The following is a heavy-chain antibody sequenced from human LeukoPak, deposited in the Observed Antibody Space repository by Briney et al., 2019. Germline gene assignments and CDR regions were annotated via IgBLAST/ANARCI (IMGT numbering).Heavy chain of an antibody. D-gene: IGHD2-21*01. Sequence: GGSLRLSCSASGFTFSSYSMHWVRQAPGKGLEYLSAISGNGGNTYYADSVWGRFTTSRDNSKNTLYLQMSSLRPEDTAVYYCVNQVVMGALEHWGQGTLVTVSA. V-gene: IGHV3-64D*09. J-gene: IGHJ1*01. CDR1: GFTFSSYS. CDR2: ISGNGGNT. CDR3: VNQVVMGALEH.